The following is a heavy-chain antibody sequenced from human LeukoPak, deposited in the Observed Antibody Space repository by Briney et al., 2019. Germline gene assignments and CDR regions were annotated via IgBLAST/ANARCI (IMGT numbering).Heavy chain of an antibody. V-gene: IGHV4-30-2*01. CDR2: IYHSGST. CDR3: ARGILVTVYAAFDY. CDR1: GGSISSGGYS. D-gene: IGHD2-8*01. Sequence: SETLSLTCAVSGGSISSGGYSWSWIRQPPGKGLEWIGYIYHSGSTYYNPSLKSRVTISVDRSKNQFSLKLSSVTAADTAVYYCARGILVTVYAAFDYWGQGTLVTVSS. J-gene: IGHJ4*02.